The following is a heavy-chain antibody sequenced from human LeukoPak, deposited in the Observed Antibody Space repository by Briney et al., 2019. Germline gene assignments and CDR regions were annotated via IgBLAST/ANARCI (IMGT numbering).Heavy chain of an antibody. D-gene: IGHD1-26*01. V-gene: IGHV3-7*01. Sequence: GGSLRLSCAASGFTFSSYWMSWVRQAPGKGLEWVANMNQDGSEKYYVDSVKGRFTISRDNAKDTLYLHMNSLTAEDTAVYYCARGAKWAYYFDYWGQGTLVTVSS. CDR2: MNQDGSEK. CDR1: GFTFSSYW. CDR3: ARGAKWAYYFDY. J-gene: IGHJ4*02.